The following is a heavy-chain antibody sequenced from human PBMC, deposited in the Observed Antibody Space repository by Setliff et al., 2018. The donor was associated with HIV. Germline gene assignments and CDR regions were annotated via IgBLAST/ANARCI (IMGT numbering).Heavy chain of an antibody. CDR1: GYTLTTYG. D-gene: IGHD3-10*01. CDR2: INTNTGNA. Sequence: ASVKVSCKASGYTLTTYGISWVRQAPGQGPEWMGWINTNTGNATYAQGFTGRFVFHLDTSVSTAYLQISSLKAEDAAVYYCARDGYYGSGSFPQQIFDYWGQGTLVTVSS. CDR3: ARDGYYGSGSFPQQIFDY. V-gene: IGHV7-4-1*02. J-gene: IGHJ4*02.